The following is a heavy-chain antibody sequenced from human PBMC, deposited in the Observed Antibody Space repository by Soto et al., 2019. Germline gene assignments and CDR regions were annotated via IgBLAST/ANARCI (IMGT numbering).Heavy chain of an antibody. D-gene: IGHD1-26*01. V-gene: IGHV3-23*01. CDR3: AKYRRVATTVMSTK. CDR1: GFTFRDHP. CDR2: ISEGGDRT. Sequence: EVQLLESGGDLVQPGGSLRLSCVGSGFTFRDHPMNWVRQAPGKGLEWVSAISEGGDRTYYADSVLGRLSISRDNSKNTLYLQMSSLRAADTDMYYGAKYRRVATTVMSTKWGQRTLVTVS. J-gene: IGHJ4*02.